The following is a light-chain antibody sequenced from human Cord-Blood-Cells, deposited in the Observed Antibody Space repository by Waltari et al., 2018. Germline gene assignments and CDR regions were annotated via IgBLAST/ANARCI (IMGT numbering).Light chain of an antibody. V-gene: IGLV1-40*01. Sequence: QSVLTQPPPVSGAPGQRVPISCPGTTSHIGAGYAVPWYQQLPGTAPKLLIYGNSNRPSGVPDRFSGSKSGTSASLAITGLQAEDEADYYCQSYDSSLSGWVFGGGTKLTVL. CDR3: QSYDSSLSGWV. CDR2: GNS. J-gene: IGLJ3*02. CDR1: TSHIGAGYA.